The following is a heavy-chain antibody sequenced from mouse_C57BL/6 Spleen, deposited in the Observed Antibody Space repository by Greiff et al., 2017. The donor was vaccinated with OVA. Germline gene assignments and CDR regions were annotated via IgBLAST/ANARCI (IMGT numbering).Heavy chain of an antibody. V-gene: IGHV5-17*01. CDR3: ARSDYYSHYYFDY. J-gene: IGHJ2*01. D-gene: IGHD2-12*01. CDR2: ISSGSSTI. Sequence: VQLKESGGGLVKPGGSLKLSCAASGFTFSDYGMHWVRQAPEKGLEWVAYISSGSSTIYYADTVKGRFTISRDNAKNTLFLQMTSLRSEDTAMYYCARSDYYSHYYFDYWGQGTTLTVSS. CDR1: GFTFSDYG.